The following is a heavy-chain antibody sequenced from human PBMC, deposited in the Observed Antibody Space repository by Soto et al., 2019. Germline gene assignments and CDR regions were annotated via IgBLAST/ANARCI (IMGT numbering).Heavy chain of an antibody. D-gene: IGHD2-2*01. Sequence: VQLLESGGGLVQPGGSLRLSCAASGFTFSSYAMHWVRQAPGKGLEWVAVISYDGSNKYYADSVKGRFTISRDNSKNTLYLQMNSLRAEDTAVYYCARERGYCSSTSCSTYYFDYWGQGTLVTVSS. V-gene: IGHV3-30-3*01. J-gene: IGHJ4*02. CDR1: GFTFSSYA. CDR2: ISYDGSNK. CDR3: ARERGYCSSTSCSTYYFDY.